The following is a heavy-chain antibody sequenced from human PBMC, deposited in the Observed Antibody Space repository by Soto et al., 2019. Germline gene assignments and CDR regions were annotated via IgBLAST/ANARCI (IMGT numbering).Heavy chain of an antibody. CDR3: ARKVRYCSSTSCYGVYYYYYMDV. Sequence: SETLSLTCAVYGGSFSGYYWSWIRQPPGKGLEWIGEINHSGSTNYNPSLKSRVTISVDTSKNQFSLKLSSVTAADTAVYYCARKVRYCSSTSCYGVYYYYYMDVWGKGTTVTVSS. J-gene: IGHJ6*03. CDR1: GGSFSGYY. D-gene: IGHD2-2*01. V-gene: IGHV4-34*01. CDR2: INHSGST.